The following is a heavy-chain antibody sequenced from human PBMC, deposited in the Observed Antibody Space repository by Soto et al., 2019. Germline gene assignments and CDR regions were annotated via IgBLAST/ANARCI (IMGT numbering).Heavy chain of an antibody. CDR3: VKDPELSSPVSIAAAGTGFDY. CDR1: GFTFSSYA. V-gene: IGHV3-64D*08. CDR2: ISSNGGST. J-gene: IGHJ4*02. D-gene: IGHD6-13*01. Sequence: GGSLRLSCSASGFTFSSYAMHWVRQAPGKGLEYVSAISSNGGSTYYADSVKGRFTISRDNSKNTLYLQMSSLRAEDTAVYYCVKDPELSSPVSIAAAGTGFDYWGQGTLVTVSS.